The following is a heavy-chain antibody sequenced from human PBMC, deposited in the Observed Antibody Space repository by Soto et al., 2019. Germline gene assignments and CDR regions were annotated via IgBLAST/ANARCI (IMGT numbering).Heavy chain of an antibody. CDR1: GASVSSGDYY. CDR2: IYSSGGS. CDR3: VGTGTTDDY. J-gene: IGHJ6*02. V-gene: IGHV4-30-4*01. D-gene: IGHD4-17*01. Sequence: PSETLSLTCTVSGASVSSGDYYWSCIRQPPGKGLEWIGYIYSSGGSYYNPSLKGRLTISIDTSKNQFSLKLNSVTVADTAIYYCVGTGTTDDYWGQGTTVTVSS.